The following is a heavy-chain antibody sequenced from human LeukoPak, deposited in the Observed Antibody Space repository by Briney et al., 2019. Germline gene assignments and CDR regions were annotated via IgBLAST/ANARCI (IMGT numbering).Heavy chain of an antibody. CDR1: GFTSSSYS. CDR2: ISSSSSYI. Sequence: GGSLRLSCAASGFTSSSYSMKWVRQAPGKGLECVSSISSSSSYIYYADSVKGRFTISRDNAKNSLYLQMNSLRAEDTAVYCFAQNWTLDYWGQGTLVTVSS. CDR3: AQNWTLDY. V-gene: IGHV3-21*01. D-gene: IGHD1-1*01. J-gene: IGHJ4*02.